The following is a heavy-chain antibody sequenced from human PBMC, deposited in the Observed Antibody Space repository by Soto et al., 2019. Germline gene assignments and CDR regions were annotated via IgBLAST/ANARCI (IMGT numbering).Heavy chain of an antibody. CDR3: ARTRGTGWFDP. J-gene: IGHJ5*02. V-gene: IGHV3-48*03. Sequence: EVQLVESGGGLVQPGGSLRLSCAASGFTFRSYEMNWVRQAPGKGLEWVSYIGSDGTAISYADSVKGRVTISRDTAKNSLYLQMNRLRAEDTAVYYCARTRGTGWFDPWGLGTLVSVSS. CDR1: GFTFRSYE. D-gene: IGHD3-16*01. CDR2: IGSDGTAI.